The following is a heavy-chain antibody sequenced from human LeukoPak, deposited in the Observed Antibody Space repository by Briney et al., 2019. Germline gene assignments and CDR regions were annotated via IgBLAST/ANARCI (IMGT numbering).Heavy chain of an antibody. CDR3: AKGRGGLPSALDI. D-gene: IGHD3-16*01. CDR1: GLTFTSHA. Sequence: GGSLRLSCAASGLTFTSHAMNWDRHAQGKGLARVSGTSGSGGSTYYADSVQGRFTISRDNSKNTLYLQMNSLRSEDTAIYYCAKGRGGLPSALDIWGQGTMVTVSS. CDR2: TSGSGGST. V-gene: IGHV3-23*01. J-gene: IGHJ3*02.